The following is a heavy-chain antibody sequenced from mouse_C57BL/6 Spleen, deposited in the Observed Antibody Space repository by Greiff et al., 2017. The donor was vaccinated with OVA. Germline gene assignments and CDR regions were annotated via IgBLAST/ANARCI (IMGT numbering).Heavy chain of an antibody. D-gene: IGHD2-1*01. Sequence: EVKLQESGPVLVKPGASVKMSCKASGYTFTDYYMNWVKQSHGKSLEWIGVINPYNGGTSYNQKFKGKATLTVDKSSSTAYMELNSLTSEDSAVYYCAREGGNYGYAMDYWGQGTSVTVSS. J-gene: IGHJ4*01. V-gene: IGHV1-19*01. CDR3: AREGGNYGYAMDY. CDR2: INPYNGGT. CDR1: GYTFTDYY.